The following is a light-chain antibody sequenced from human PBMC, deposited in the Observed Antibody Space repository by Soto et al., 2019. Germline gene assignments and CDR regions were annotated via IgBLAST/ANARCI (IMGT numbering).Light chain of an antibody. V-gene: IGKV1-39*01. J-gene: IGKJ1*01. CDR2: AAS. CDR1: DNIAKY. CDR3: QESYSAPPWT. Sequence: DIQTTQSPSSLSASVGDRVTITCRTSDNIAKYLNWYQQKPGQVPKLLIVAASRLQXGVQTRFCGSGSGTDFTITINNLQPDDFAIYYCQESYSAPPWTFGQGTKLHIK.